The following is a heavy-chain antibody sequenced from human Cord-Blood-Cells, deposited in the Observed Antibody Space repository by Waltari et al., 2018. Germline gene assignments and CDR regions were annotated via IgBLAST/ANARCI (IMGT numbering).Heavy chain of an antibody. Sequence: QVQLVQSGAEVKKPGASVKVSCKVSGYTLTELSMHWVRQAPGKGLEWMGGFDPEDGETIYAQKFQGRVTMTEDTSTDTAYMELSSLRSEDTAVYYCATEDRSGFAPRPPTAAAFDYWGQGTLVTVSS. CDR3: ATEDRSGFAPRPPTAAAFDY. CDR1: GYTLTELS. D-gene: IGHD3-10*01. V-gene: IGHV1-24*01. CDR2: FDPEDGET. J-gene: IGHJ4*02.